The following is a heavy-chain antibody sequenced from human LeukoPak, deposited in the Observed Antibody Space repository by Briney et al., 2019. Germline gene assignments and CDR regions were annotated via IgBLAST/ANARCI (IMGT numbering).Heavy chain of an antibody. CDR3: ARDIRGSGNYGWFDP. V-gene: IGHV3-23*01. Sequence: PGGSLRLSCAASGFTFSGSAMSWVRQAPGEGLEWVSLISYSGANSYYTDSVRGRFTISRDNSKNTLYLQMNSLRAEDTAIYSCARDIRGSGNYGWFDPWGQGTLVTVSS. CDR2: ISYSGANS. J-gene: IGHJ5*02. CDR1: GFTFSGSA. D-gene: IGHD3-10*01.